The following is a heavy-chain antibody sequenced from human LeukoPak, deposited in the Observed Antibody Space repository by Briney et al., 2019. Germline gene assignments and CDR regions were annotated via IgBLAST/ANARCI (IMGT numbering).Heavy chain of an antibody. CDR1: GYTFTSYG. CDR2: INPNSGGT. J-gene: IGHJ4*02. V-gene: IGHV1-2*02. CDR3: ASLDYGDYGAVKDY. Sequence: GASVKVSCKASGYTFTSYGISWVRQAPGQGLEWMGWINPNSGGTNYAQKFQGRVTMTRDTSISTAYMELSRLRSDDTAVYYCASLDYGDYGAVKDYWGQGTLVTVSS. D-gene: IGHD4-17*01.